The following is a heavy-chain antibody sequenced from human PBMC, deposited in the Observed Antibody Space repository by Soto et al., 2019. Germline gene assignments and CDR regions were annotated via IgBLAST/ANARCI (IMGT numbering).Heavy chain of an antibody. J-gene: IGHJ4*02. D-gene: IGHD2-21*02. CDR2: INHSGST. Sequence: SETLSLTCAVYGGSFSGYYWSWIRQPPGKGLEWIGEINHSGSTNYNPSLKSRVTISVDTSKNQFSLKLSSVTAADTAVYYCAGRHGGDSSPSDYWGQGTLVTVSS. CDR1: GGSFSGYY. V-gene: IGHV4-34*01. CDR3: AGRHGGDSSPSDY.